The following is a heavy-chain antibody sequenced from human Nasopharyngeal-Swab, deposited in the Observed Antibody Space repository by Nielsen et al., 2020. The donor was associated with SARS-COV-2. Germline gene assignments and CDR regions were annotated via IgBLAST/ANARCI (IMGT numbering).Heavy chain of an antibody. J-gene: IGHJ6*02. Sequence: VRQMPGKGLEWVSYISSSGSTIYYADSVKGRFTISRDNSKNTLYLQMNSLRAEDTAVYYCAKVARDIVVVPAAMKAYYYYGMDVWGQGTTVTVSS. D-gene: IGHD2-2*01. V-gene: IGHV3-48*01. CDR3: AKVARDIVVVPAAMKAYYYYGMDV. CDR2: ISSSGSTI.